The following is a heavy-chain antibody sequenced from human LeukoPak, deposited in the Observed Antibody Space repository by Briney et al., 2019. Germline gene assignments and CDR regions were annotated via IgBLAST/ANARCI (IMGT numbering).Heavy chain of an antibody. J-gene: IGHJ4*02. CDR2: ISKTGGST. CDR3: SKDRWGSGGSGGGDY. V-gene: IGHV3-23*01. Sequence: GGTLRLSCAASGFTFSSYAMTWVRQAPGKGLEWVSTISKTGGSTYYADSVKGRFTISRDNSKNTLYLQMNSLRVEDTAAYYCSKDRWGSGGSGGGDYWGQGTLVTVSS. CDR1: GFTFSSYA. D-gene: IGHD2-15*01.